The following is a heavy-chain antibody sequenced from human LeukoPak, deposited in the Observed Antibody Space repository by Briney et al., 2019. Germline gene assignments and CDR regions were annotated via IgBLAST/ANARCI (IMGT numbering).Heavy chain of an antibody. CDR3: ARVAGWHWFDP. J-gene: IGHJ5*02. CDR2: IRPSGDNT. Sequence: GGSLRLSCAASGFTFSSYDMTWVRQAPGRGLEWVSSIRPSGDNTYYGDSVKGRFTISRDNSKNTVYLQMNNMRVDDTAVYHCARVAGWHWFDPWGQGTLVTVSS. CDR1: GFTFSSYD. D-gene: IGHD6-19*01. V-gene: IGHV3-23*01.